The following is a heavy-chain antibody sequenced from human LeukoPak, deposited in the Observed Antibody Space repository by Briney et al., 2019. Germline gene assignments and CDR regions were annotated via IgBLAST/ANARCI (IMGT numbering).Heavy chain of an antibody. J-gene: IGHJ6*02. CDR1: GGSISSYF. CDR3: ARVEVGAANRQWYGMDV. Sequence: SETLSLTCTISGGSISSYFWSWIRQPPGKGLEWIGYVDYRGNTNYNPSLKSRVTISIDTSKSLFSLKLNSVTAADTAVYYCARVEVGAANRQWYGMDVWGQGTTVTVSS. CDR2: VDYRGNT. V-gene: IGHV4-59*01. D-gene: IGHD2-15*01.